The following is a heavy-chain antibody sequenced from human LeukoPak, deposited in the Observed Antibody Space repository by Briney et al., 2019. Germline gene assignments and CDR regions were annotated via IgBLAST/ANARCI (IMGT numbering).Heavy chain of an antibody. D-gene: IGHD2-2*01. CDR3: ARAPQYCSGTACYPYYYGMDV. CDR1: GGSISSSSYY. J-gene: IGHJ6*02. V-gene: IGHV4-39*07. Sequence: SETLSLTCTVSGGSISSSSYYWGWIRQPPGKGLEWIGSIYYSGSTYYNPSLKSRVTISVDTSKNQFSLRLSSVTAADTAVYYCARAPQYCSGTACYPYYYGMDVWGQGTTVTVSS. CDR2: IYYSGST.